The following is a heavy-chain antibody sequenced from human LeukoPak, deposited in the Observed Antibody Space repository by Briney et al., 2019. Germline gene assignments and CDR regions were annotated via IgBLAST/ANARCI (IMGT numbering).Heavy chain of an antibody. D-gene: IGHD3-10*01. V-gene: IGHV1-46*01. J-gene: IGHJ4*02. CDR2: MNPSGGST. Sequence: ASVQVSCKASGYTFTSYYMHWVRQAPGPGLEWMGIMNPSGGSTSYAQKFQGRVTMTRDMSTSTVYMELSSLRSEDTAVYYCARVRLGYYYGSGSYYSPPDYWGQGTLVTVSS. CDR3: ARVRLGYYYGSGSYYSPPDY. CDR1: GYTFTSYY.